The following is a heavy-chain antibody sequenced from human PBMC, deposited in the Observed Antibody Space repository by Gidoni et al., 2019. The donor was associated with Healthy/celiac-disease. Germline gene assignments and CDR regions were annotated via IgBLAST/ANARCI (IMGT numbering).Heavy chain of an antibody. Sequence: EVQLLESGGGLVQPGGSLRLSCAASGFTFSSYAMSWVRQAPGKGLEWVSAISGSGGSTYYADSVKGRFTISRDNSKNTLYLQMNSLRAEDTAVYYCAKDGRIAVAGLRVQDFDYWGQGTLVTVSS. J-gene: IGHJ4*02. CDR1: GFTFSSYA. V-gene: IGHV3-23*01. CDR3: AKDGRIAVAGLRVQDFDY. CDR2: ISGSGGST. D-gene: IGHD6-19*01.